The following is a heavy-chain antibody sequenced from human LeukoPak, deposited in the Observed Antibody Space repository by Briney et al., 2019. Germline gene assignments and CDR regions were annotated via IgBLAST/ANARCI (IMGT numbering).Heavy chain of an antibody. Sequence: GGSLRLSCAASGFTFSSCAMSWVRQAPGKGLEWVSTTSGSGGSTYYADSVKGRFTISRDNSQNTLYLQMNSLRAEDTAIYFCARAPGEYNFGSFDYWGQGALVTVSS. D-gene: IGHD5-18*01. V-gene: IGHV3-23*01. CDR3: ARAPGEYNFGSFDY. CDR1: GFTFSSCA. CDR2: TSGSGGST. J-gene: IGHJ4*02.